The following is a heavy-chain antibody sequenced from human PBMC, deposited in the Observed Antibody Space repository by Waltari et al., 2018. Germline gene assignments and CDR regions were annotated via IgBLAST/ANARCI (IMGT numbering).Heavy chain of an antibody. D-gene: IGHD5-12*01. CDR2: IYPGYSDT. J-gene: IGHJ6*02. CDR1: GYSFTSYW. V-gene: IGHV5-51*01. CDR3: ARLGGYESHTVYYYYYGMDV. Sequence: EVQLVQSGAEVKKPGESLKISCKGSGYSFTSYWIGWGRQMPGKGRGWMGIIYPGYSDTRYSPSFQGQVTISADKSISTAYLQWSSLKASDTAMYYCARLGGYESHTVYYYYYGMDVWGQGTTVTVSS.